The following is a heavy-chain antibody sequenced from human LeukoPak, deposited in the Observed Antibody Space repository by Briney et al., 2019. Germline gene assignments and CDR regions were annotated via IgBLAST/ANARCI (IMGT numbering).Heavy chain of an antibody. D-gene: IGHD1-26*01. CDR1: GFFFSGSS. J-gene: IGHJ4*02. Sequence: GGSLRLSCEASGFFFSGSSMNWARQAPGQGLEWVSSITDDGASTYYADSVKGRFTISRDNSKNTLLLFMDSLRIDDTGLYFCTREGGVGAADAGFWGQGTLVAVSS. V-gene: IGHV3-21*06. CDR2: ITDDGAST. CDR3: TREGGVGAADAGF.